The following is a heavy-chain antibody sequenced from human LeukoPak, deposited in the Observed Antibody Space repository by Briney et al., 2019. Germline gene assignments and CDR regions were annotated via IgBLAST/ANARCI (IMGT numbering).Heavy chain of an antibody. D-gene: IGHD6-19*01. CDR3: ARDLRWLVLGGLFDY. Sequence: GASVKVSCKASGYTFTGYYMHWVRQAPGQGLEWMGWINPNSGGTNYAQKFQGRVTMTRDTSISTAYMELSRLRSDDTAVYYCARDLRWLVLGGLFDYWGQGTLVTVSS. CDR1: GYTFTGYY. J-gene: IGHJ4*02. CDR2: INPNSGGT. V-gene: IGHV1-2*02.